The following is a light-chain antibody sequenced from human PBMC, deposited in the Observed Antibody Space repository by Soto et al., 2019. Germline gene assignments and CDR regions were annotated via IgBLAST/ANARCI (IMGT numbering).Light chain of an antibody. V-gene: IGLV2-14*01. CDR2: EVS. CDR1: TSDIGSYNF. CDR3: SSYSGGSTLYV. Sequence: QSALTQPASVSGSPGQSITISCTGSTSDIGSYNFVSWYRHHPGEAPKLLIFEVSNRPSGVSTRFSGSKSANTASLTISGLQAVDEADYYCSSYSGGSTLYVFGTGTKLTVL. J-gene: IGLJ1*01.